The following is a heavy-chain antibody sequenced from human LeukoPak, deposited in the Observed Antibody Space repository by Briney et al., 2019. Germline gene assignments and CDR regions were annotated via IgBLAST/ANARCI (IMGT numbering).Heavy chain of an antibody. J-gene: IGHJ3*02. CDR2: ITMNSVK. CDR3: ARVRGGIAAHRSRGNDAFDI. Sequence: GGSLRLSCAASGFTFSDYYMSWIRQAPGKGLEWISYITMNSVKFYADSVRGRFAISRDNDKNSVYLQMNSLRAEDTAVYYCARVRGGIAAHRSRGNDAFDIWGQGTMVTVSS. D-gene: IGHD6-13*01. CDR1: GFTFSDYY. V-gene: IGHV3-69-1*01.